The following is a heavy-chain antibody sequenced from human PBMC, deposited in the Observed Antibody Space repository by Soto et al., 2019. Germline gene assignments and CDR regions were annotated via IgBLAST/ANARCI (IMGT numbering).Heavy chain of an antibody. CDR3: ASGFSVVITHFDY. CDR1: GFTLRSYA. CDR2: ISCDGRNK. D-gene: IGHD3-22*01. Sequence: GGSLRLSCAASGFTLRSYAMHCVRQAPGKGLEWLAVISCDGRNKYYADSLKGRFTISRANSKNTLYLQMNSLRAAAPAVYYCASGFSVVITHFDYWGQGTLVTASS. J-gene: IGHJ4*02. V-gene: IGHV3-30*04.